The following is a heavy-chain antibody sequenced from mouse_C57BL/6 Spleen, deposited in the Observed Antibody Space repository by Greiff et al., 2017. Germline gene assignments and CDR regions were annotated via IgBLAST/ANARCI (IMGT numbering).Heavy chain of an antibody. J-gene: IGHJ2*01. CDR1: GYTLTSYD. V-gene: IGHV1-85*01. CDR3: ARWDY. Sequence: QVQLQQSGPELVTPGASLMLSCKASGYTLTSYDINWVMQRPGQGLLWIGWMYPRDGSTKYNEKFKGKATLTVDTSSSTAYMELHSLTSEDSAVYFCARWDYWGQGTTLTVSS. CDR2: MYPRDGST.